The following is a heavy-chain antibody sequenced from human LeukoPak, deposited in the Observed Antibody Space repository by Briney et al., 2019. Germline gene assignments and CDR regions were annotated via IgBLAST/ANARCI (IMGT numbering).Heavy chain of an antibody. D-gene: IGHD6-19*01. Sequence: SETLSLTCAVYGGSFSGYYWSWIRQPPGKGLEWIGEINHSGSTNYNPSLKSRVTISVDTSKNQFSLKLSSVTAADTAVYYCARDSPNSSGWQPFDYWGQGTLVTVSS. V-gene: IGHV4-34*01. CDR3: ARDSPNSSGWQPFDY. CDR2: INHSGST. CDR1: GGSFSGYY. J-gene: IGHJ4*02.